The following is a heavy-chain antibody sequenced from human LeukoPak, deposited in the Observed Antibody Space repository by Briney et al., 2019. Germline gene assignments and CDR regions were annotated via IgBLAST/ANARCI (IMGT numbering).Heavy chain of an antibody. V-gene: IGHV3-23*01. D-gene: IGHD2-21*01. Sequence: GGCLRLSCGASGFTFSSFAMSWVRQAPGKGLEWVSGISGSGDSTYYADSVKGRFTISRDNSKNTLYLQMNSLRAGDTAVYYCAKDCCGGQPAKPDYWGQGTLVTVSS. CDR2: ISGSGDST. CDR3: AKDCCGGQPAKPDY. CDR1: GFTFSSFA. J-gene: IGHJ4*02.